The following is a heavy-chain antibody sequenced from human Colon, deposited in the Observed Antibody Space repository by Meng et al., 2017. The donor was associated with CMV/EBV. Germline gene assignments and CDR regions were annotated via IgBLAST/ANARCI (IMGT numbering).Heavy chain of an antibody. CDR2: ISTNRNP. J-gene: IGHJ4*02. CDR1: VAPNKNST. V-gene: IGHV4-4*07. CDR3: VRGGYSGTQTGGVQEY. Sequence: GQGKEHGPKLGNPLVPLSLPVTCSVAPNKNSTRAWLRQPAGKGLGWLGRISTNRNPDYNPSPNRRATIWLDTANNQFSLKLTSGTAADTAVYYCVRGGYSGTQTGGVQEYWGQGTLVTVSS. D-gene: IGHD5-12*01.